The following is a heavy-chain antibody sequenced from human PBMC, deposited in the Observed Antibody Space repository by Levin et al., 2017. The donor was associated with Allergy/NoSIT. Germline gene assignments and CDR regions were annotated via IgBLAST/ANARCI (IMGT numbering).Heavy chain of an antibody. CDR1: GYTFTSYG. Sequence: ASVKVSCKASGYTFTSYGISWVRQAPGQGLEWMGWISAYNGNTNYAQKLQGRVTMTTDTSTSTAYMELRSLRSDDTAVYYCARDRGGGYCTGGVCYGGYYFDYWGQGTLVTVSS. CDR2: ISAYNGNT. CDR3: ARDRGGGYCTGGVCYGGYYFDY. V-gene: IGHV1-18*01. J-gene: IGHJ4*02. D-gene: IGHD2-8*02.